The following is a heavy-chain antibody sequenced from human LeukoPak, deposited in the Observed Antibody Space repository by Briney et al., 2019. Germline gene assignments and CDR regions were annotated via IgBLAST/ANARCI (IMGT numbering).Heavy chain of an antibody. V-gene: IGHV4-59*08. Sequence: SETLSLTCTVSGGSISSYYWSWIRQPPGKGLEWIGYIYYSGSTNYNPSLKSRVTISVDTSKNQFSLKLSSVTAADTAVHYCARGPRREPGTVDYWGQGTLVTVSS. CDR3: ARGPRREPGTVDY. J-gene: IGHJ4*02. D-gene: IGHD3/OR15-3a*01. CDR2: IYYSGST. CDR1: GGSISSYY.